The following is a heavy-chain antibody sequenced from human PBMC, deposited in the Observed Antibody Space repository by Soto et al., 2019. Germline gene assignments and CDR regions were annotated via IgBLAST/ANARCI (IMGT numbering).Heavy chain of an antibody. CDR1: GFTFTTAW. V-gene: IGHV3-15*01. CDR2: IKTKTEGEAT. CDR3: ATDLPTAGAGEFDY. J-gene: IGHJ4*02. Sequence: LGGSLRLSCAASGFTFTTAWMIWVRQAPGKGLEWVGHIKTKTEGEATNYATPVKGRFSISRDDSTNTQSLQMNSLKSEDTAVYYCATDLPTAGAGEFDYWGQGTLVTVSS. D-gene: IGHD6-19*01.